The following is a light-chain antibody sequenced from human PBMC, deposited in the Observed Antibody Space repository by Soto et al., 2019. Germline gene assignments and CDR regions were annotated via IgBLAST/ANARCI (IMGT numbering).Light chain of an antibody. Sequence: DVQMTQSPSSLSASVGYSVTITCRAIQRIGPYVNWYQQKPWKPPKLPISAATNLADGVPSRFGGSGSGTDFTLSVSSLQPEDFATYYCQQSYSLPVWTFGQGTKVDIK. V-gene: IGKV1-39*01. CDR2: AAT. CDR1: QRIGPY. J-gene: IGKJ1*01. CDR3: QQSYSLPVWT.